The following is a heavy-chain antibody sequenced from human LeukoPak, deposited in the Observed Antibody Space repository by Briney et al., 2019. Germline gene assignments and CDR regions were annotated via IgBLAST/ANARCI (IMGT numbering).Heavy chain of an antibody. CDR3: ARNNYGGNSGFR. Sequence: SETLSLTCTVSGGSISSGDYYWSWICQPPGKGLEWIGYIYYSGSTYYNPSLKSRVTISVDTSKNQFSLKLSSVTAADTAVYYCARNNYGGNSGFRWGQGTLVTVSS. J-gene: IGHJ4*02. D-gene: IGHD4-23*01. V-gene: IGHV4-30-4*08. CDR2: IYYSGST. CDR1: GGSISSGDYY.